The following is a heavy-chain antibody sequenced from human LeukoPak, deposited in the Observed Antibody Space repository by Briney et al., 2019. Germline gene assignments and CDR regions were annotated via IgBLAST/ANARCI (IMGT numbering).Heavy chain of an antibody. V-gene: IGHV1-69*04. Sequence: GASVKVSCKASGGTFSSYAISWVRQAPGQGLEWMGRIIPILGIANYAQKFQGRVTITADKSTSTAYMELSSLRSEDTAVYYCARAPRPRPTVPYYGMDVWGQGTTVAVSS. D-gene: IGHD4-17*01. CDR2: IIPILGIA. CDR3: ARAPRPRPTVPYYGMDV. CDR1: GGTFSSYA. J-gene: IGHJ6*02.